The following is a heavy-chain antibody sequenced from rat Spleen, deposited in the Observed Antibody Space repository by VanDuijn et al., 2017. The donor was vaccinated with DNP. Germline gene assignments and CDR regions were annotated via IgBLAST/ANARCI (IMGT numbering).Heavy chain of an antibody. Sequence: EVQLVESGGGLVQPGNSLKLSCAASGFTFSDYAMAWVRQSPKKGLEWVATISYDGSSTVYLGSVKGRFTVSRDNAKSTLYLQMDSLRSEDTATYFCAPRNWEGFFDYWGQGVMVTLSS. V-gene: IGHV5-7*01. CDR2: ISYDGSST. D-gene: IGHD5-1*01. J-gene: IGHJ2*01. CDR3: APRNWEGFFDY. CDR1: GFTFSDYA.